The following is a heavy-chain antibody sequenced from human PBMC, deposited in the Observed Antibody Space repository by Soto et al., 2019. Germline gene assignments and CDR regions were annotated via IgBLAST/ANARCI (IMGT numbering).Heavy chain of an antibody. CDR2: IVVGSGNT. CDR3: AAAHRTYYDYVWGSLAFDI. D-gene: IGHD3-16*01. Sequence: SVKVSCKASGFTFTSSAVQWVRQARGQRLEWIGWIVVGSGNTNYAQKFQERVTITRDMSTSTAYMELSSLRSEDTAVYYCAAAHRTYYDYVWGSLAFDIWGQGTMVTVS. CDR1: GFTFTSSA. V-gene: IGHV1-58*01. J-gene: IGHJ3*02.